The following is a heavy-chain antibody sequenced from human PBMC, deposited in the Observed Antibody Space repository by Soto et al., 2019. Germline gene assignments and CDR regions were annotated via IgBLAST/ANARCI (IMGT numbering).Heavy chain of an antibody. J-gene: IGHJ6*02. CDR3: ARDRDIVVVVASPPYGMDV. CDR1: GYTFTSYG. CDR2: ISAYNGNT. D-gene: IGHD2-15*01. V-gene: IGHV1-18*01. Sequence: ASVKLSCKACGYTFTSYGISWVRQAPGQGLEWMGWISAYNGNTNYAQKLQGRVTMTTDTSTSTAYMELRSLRSDDTAVYYCARDRDIVVVVASPPYGMDVWGQGTTVTVSS.